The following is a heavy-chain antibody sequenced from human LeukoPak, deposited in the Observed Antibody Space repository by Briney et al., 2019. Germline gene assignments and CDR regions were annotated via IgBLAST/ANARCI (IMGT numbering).Heavy chain of an antibody. V-gene: IGHV1-2*02. Sequence: ASVKVSCRASGYTFTGYYMHWVRQAPGQGLEWMGWINPNSGGTNYAQKFQGRVTMTRDTSISTAYMELSRLRSDDTAVYYCASPGPMTTVTGTDYWGQGTLVTVSS. CDR3: ASPGPMTTVTGTDY. CDR1: GYTFTGYY. CDR2: INPNSGGT. D-gene: IGHD4-17*01. J-gene: IGHJ4*02.